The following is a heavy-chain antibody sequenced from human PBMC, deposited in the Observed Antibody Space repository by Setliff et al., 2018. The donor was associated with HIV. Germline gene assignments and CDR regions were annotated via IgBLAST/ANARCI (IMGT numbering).Heavy chain of an antibody. CDR3: ARGDTYYHDRSGYVKSALDAFDI. V-gene: IGHV4-39*07. J-gene: IGHJ3*02. Sequence: PSETLSLTCNVSGGSFSNSYYFWGWIRQPPGKGLEWVGSIYYYGGTYYNPSLKSRVTISVDMSKNQFSLKLNSVTAADTAVYHCARGDTYYHDRSGYVKSALDAFDIWGRGTMVTVSS. CDR2: IYYYGGT. CDR1: GGSFSNSYYF. D-gene: IGHD3-22*01.